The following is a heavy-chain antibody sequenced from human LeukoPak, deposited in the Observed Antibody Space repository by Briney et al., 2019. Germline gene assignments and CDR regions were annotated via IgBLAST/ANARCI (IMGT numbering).Heavy chain of an antibody. CDR1: GGSISGTYY. Sequence: SETLSLTCTVSGGSISGTYYWSWIRQPPGKGLEWIGYIYDTGTTDSNPSLKSRVTISLDTSKNQFSLNLSSVTAADTAVYYCARRWVYDKRAFDAWGQGTMVTVSS. CDR3: ARRWVYDKRAFDA. D-gene: IGHD3-16*01. J-gene: IGHJ3*01. CDR2: IYDTGTT. V-gene: IGHV4-59*08.